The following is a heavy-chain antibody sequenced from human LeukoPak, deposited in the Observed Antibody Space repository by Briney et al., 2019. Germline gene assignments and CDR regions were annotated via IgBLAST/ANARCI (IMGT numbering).Heavy chain of an antibody. Sequence: ASVKVSCKTSGYTFIDYFIHWVRQAPGQGLEWMGRLNPNNGYTFYTEEFQGRVTMTRDTSISTAYMELSRLRSDDTAVYYCARVPFDCSSTSCYPVYYYYYMDVWGKGTTVTVSS. D-gene: IGHD2-2*01. J-gene: IGHJ6*03. CDR1: GYTFIDYF. CDR3: ARVPFDCSSTSCYPVYYYYYMDV. V-gene: IGHV1-2*06. CDR2: LNPNNGYT.